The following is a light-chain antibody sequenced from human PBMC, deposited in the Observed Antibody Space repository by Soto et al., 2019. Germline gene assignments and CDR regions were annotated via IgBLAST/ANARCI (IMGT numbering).Light chain of an antibody. Sequence: DIQMTQSPSSLSASVGDRVTITCRASQSINSYLNWYQQKPGKAPNLLIYAASSLQSGVPSRFSGSGSGTDFTLTISTLQPEDFATYYCQQIFITPITFGQGTRLEIK. CDR1: QSINSY. V-gene: IGKV1-39*01. J-gene: IGKJ5*01. CDR3: QQIFITPIT. CDR2: AAS.